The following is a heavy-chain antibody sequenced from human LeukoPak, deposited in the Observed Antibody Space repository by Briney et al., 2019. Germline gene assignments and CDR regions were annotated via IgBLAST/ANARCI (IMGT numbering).Heavy chain of an antibody. CDR3: ARALPTLRSTYYDYVWGSYRSYFDY. CDR1: GFTFDDYA. CDR2: ISWDGGST. V-gene: IGHV3-43D*03. J-gene: IGHJ4*02. Sequence: HPGGSLRLSCAASGFTFDDYAMHWVRQAPGKGLEWVSLISWDGGSTYYADSVKGRFTISRDNSKNSLYLQMNSLRAEDTALYYCARALPTLRSTYYDYVWGSYRSYFDYWGQGTLVTVSS. D-gene: IGHD3-16*02.